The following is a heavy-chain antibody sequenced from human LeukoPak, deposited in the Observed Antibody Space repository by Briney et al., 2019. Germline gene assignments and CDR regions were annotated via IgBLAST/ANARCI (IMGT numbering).Heavy chain of an antibody. CDR3: ANDLGWIQLNLG. D-gene: IGHD5-18*01. J-gene: IGHJ4*02. Sequence: PGGSLRLSCAASGSPFSGSAMHWVRQAPGKGLEWVGQIGSGAKSYATAYAASVKGRFTISRDDSKNTAYLQMNSLRAEDTAVYDCANDLGWIQLNLGRGQGTLVTVSS. CDR2: IGSGAKSYAT. CDR1: GSPFSGSA. V-gene: IGHV3-73*01.